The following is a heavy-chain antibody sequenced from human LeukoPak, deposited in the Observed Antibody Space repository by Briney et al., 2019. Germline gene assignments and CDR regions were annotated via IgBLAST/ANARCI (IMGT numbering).Heavy chain of an antibody. CDR1: GFTFSSYA. J-gene: IGHJ4*02. CDR3: ARDQGGYEIRQVFAY. D-gene: IGHD5-12*01. CDR2: ISYDGSNK. V-gene: IGHV3-30-3*01. Sequence: PGGSLRLSCAASGFTFSSYAMHWVRQAPGKGLEWVAVISYDGSNKYHADSVKGRFTISRDNSKNTLYLQMNSLRAEDTAVYYCARDQGGYEIRQVFAYWGQGTLVTVSS.